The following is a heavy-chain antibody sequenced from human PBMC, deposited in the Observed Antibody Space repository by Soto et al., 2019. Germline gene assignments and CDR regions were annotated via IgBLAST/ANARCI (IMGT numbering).Heavy chain of an antibody. CDR3: AKDMWRRALSSLDS. D-gene: IGHD2-21*01. J-gene: IGHJ5*01. CDR1: GFTCDDYE. V-gene: IGHV3-9*01. CDR2: ISWNSGKI. Sequence: XLRLACAVSGFTCDDYEMHWVRQGPGKGLEWVSSISWNSGKIGYADSVKGRFTISRDNAKNSLYLQMNSLRSEDTALYYCAKDMWRRALSSLDSWGQGNLVTVSS.